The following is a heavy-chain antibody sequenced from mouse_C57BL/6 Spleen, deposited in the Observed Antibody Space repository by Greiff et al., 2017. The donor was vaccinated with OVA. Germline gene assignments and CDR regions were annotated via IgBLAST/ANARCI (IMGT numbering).Heavy chain of an antibody. D-gene: IGHD2-5*01. V-gene: IGHV5-6*02. J-gene: IGHJ1*03. CDR1: GFTFSSYG. CDR2: ISSGGSYT. CDR3: ARRGYSNLYWYFDV. Sequence: EVMLVESGGDLVKPGGSLKLSCAASGFTFSSYGMSWVRQTPDKRLEWVATISSGGSYTYYPDSVKGRFTISRDNAKNTLYLQMSSLKSEDTAMYYCARRGYSNLYWYFDVWGTGTTVTVSS.